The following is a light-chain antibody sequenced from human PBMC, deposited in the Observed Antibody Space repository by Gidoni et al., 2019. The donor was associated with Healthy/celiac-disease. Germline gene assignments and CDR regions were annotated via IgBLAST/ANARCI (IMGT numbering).Light chain of an antibody. CDR1: QSVSSN. J-gene: IGKJ1*01. V-gene: IGKV3-15*01. CDR3: QQYNKWPT. Sequence: EIVMTQSPATLSVSPGERATLSCRASQSVSSNLAWYQQKPGQAPRLLIYGASTRATGIPARFSGSGSGKEFTLTISSLQSEDFAVYYCQQYNKWPTFGQGTKVEIK. CDR2: GAS.